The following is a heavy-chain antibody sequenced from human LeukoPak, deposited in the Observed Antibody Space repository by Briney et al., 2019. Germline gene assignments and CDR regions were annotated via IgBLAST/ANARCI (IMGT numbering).Heavy chain of an antibody. CDR1: GFTFSSYV. CDR3: ARFRTWGDKAFDY. D-gene: IGHD2-21*02. Sequence: GGSLRLSCAASGFTFSSYVMSWVRQAPGQGLEWVSAISGSGGSTYYADSVKGRFTISRDNSKNTLYLQVNSLRAEDTAVYYCARFRTWGDKAFDYWGQGTLVTVSS. CDR2: ISGSGGST. J-gene: IGHJ4*02. V-gene: IGHV3-23*01.